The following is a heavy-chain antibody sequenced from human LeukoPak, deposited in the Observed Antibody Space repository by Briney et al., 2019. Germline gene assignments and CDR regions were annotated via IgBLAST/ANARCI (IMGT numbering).Heavy chain of an antibody. CDR3: ARRGKGPTGYYYGMDV. V-gene: IGHV4-31*03. D-gene: IGHD1-14*01. CDR2: IYYSGST. J-gene: IGHJ6*02. CDR1: GGSISSGGYY. Sequence: PSETLSLTCTVSGGSISSGGYYWSWIRQHPGKGLEWIGYIYYSGSTYYNPSLKSRVTISVDTSKNQFSLKLSSVTAADTAVYYCARRGKGPTGYYYGMDVWGQGTTVTVSS.